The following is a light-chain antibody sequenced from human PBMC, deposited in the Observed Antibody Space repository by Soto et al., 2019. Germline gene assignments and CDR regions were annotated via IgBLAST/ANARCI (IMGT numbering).Light chain of an antibody. Sequence: IVMTQSPSTLSVSTGERATLSCRASQSVSSNLAWYQQKFGQAPRLLIYGASTRATGIPARFSGSGSGTDFTLTISSLQSEDLAVYYCQQYNNWPRTFGQGTKV. J-gene: IGKJ1*01. CDR3: QQYNNWPRT. V-gene: IGKV3-15*01. CDR2: GAS. CDR1: QSVSSN.